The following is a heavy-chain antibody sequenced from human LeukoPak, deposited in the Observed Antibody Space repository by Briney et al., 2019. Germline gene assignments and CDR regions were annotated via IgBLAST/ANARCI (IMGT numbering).Heavy chain of an antibody. J-gene: IGHJ4*02. CDR2: IKADGSDK. CDR1: GFSLSSYP. CDR3: ARLFGGVTTFDY. Sequence: GGSLRLSCAAPGFSLSSYPMSWVRQGPGKGLEWVATIKADGSDKKYVDSVRDRFTISRDNAKNSLYLQMNSLSTEDTAMYYCARLFGGVTTFDYWGQGALVTVSS. D-gene: IGHD4-17*01. V-gene: IGHV3-7*01.